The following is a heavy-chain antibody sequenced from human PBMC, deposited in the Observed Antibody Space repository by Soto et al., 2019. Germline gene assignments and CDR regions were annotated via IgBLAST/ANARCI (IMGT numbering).Heavy chain of an antibody. Sequence: SVKVSCKASGFTFSTSAVQWVRQARGQRLEWIGWIVVGSGNTNYAQKFQERVTITRDMSTSTAYMELSSLRSEDTAVYYCAADFTKWESKYNYYYTDVWGQGTTVTVSS. D-gene: IGHD2-8*01. CDR2: IVVGSGNT. V-gene: IGHV1-58*01. J-gene: IGHJ6*02. CDR3: AADFTKWESKYNYYYTDV. CDR1: GFTFSTSA.